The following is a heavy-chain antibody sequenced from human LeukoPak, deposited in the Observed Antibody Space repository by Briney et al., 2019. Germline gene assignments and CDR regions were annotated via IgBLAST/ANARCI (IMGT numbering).Heavy chain of an antibody. D-gene: IGHD3-22*01. V-gene: IGHV4-59*12. J-gene: IGHJ6*02. CDR3: ARETYYYDSSGYYLVPYGMDV. CDR1: GGSISSYY. CDR2: IYYSGST. Sequence: NPSETLSLTCTVSGGSISSYYWSWIRQPPGKGLEWIGYIYYSGSTNYNPSLKSRVTISVDTSKNQFSLKLSSVTAADTAVYYCARETYYYDSSGYYLVPYGMDVWGQGTTVTVSS.